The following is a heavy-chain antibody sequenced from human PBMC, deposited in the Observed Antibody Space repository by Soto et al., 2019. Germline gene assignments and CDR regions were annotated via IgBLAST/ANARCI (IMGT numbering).Heavy chain of an antibody. Sequence: QVQLVQSGPEVKKPGASVQVSCEASGYTFTSYYMNWVRQAPGQGLEWMGRSNHGGGSTTYAQQFKGRVTMTRDTSSSTVYLELSSMRSEDTAVYYCARVGCSSSSCYAGGWFDPWGQGTLVTVSS. CDR1: GYTFTSYY. J-gene: IGHJ5*02. CDR3: ARVGCSSSSCYAGGWFDP. V-gene: IGHV1-46*01. CDR2: SNHGGGST. D-gene: IGHD2-2*01.